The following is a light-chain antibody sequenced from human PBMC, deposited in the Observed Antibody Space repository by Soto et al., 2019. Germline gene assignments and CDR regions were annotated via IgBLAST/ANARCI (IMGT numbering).Light chain of an antibody. J-gene: IGKJ5*01. Sequence: EIVLTQSPGPLSLSPGERATLSCRSSQSVSNNYLAWYQQKPGQAPRLIIYGASNRATGIPDRFSGSGSGTDFTLTISSLEPEDVAVYYCQQRSNWRITLGQGTRLEIK. CDR3: QQRSNWRIT. V-gene: IGKV3D-20*02. CDR1: QSVSNNY. CDR2: GAS.